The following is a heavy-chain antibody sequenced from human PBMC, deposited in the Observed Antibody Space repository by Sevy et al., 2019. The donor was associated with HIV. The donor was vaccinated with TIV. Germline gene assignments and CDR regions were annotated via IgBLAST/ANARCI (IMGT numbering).Heavy chain of an antibody. CDR3: ATVGLGYYSGSSYYQGDWFDP. CDR2: LDPGNGEI. CDR1: GYSLSKLS. D-gene: IGHD2-15*01. V-gene: IGHV1-24*01. Sequence: ASVKFSCKVFGYSLSKLSMHWVRQAPGKGLEWMGSLDPGNGEITYAQTLQGRVTMTEDTSTDTAYMELSGLTSEDTATYYCATVGLGYYSGSSYYQGDWFDPWGQGTLVTVSS. J-gene: IGHJ5*02.